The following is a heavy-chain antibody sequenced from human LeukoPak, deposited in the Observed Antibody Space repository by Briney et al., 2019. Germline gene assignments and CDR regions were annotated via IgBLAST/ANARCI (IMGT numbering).Heavy chain of an antibody. CDR1: GYSISSGHY. CDR2: IYHSGST. D-gene: IGHD6-13*01. Sequence: PSETLSLTCTVSGYSISSGHYWGWIRQPPGKGLEWIGSIYHSGSTYYNPSLKSRVTISVDTSKNQFSLKLSSVTAADTAVYYCAREGYSSSWYDYWGQGTLVTVSS. CDR3: AREGYSSSWYDY. V-gene: IGHV4-38-2*02. J-gene: IGHJ4*02.